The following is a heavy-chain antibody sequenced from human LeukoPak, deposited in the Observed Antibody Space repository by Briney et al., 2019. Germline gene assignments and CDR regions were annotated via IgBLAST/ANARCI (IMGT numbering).Heavy chain of an antibody. CDR1: GFTFSSYG. V-gene: IGHV3-33*01. Sequence: PGRSLRLSCAASGFTFSSYGMHWVRQAPGKGLEWVAVIWYDGSNKYYADSVKGRFTISRDNSKNTLYLQMNSLRAEDTAVYYCARVPTYYDSSGYFDYWGQGTLVTVSS. D-gene: IGHD3-22*01. J-gene: IGHJ4*02. CDR3: ARVPTYYDSSGYFDY. CDR2: IWYDGSNK.